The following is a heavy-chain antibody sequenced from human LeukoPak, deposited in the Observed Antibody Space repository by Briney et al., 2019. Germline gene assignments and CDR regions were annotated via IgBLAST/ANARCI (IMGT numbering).Heavy chain of an antibody. CDR1: GFTVSSNQ. CDR2: IYSGGST. J-gene: IGHJ4*02. Sequence: PGGSLRLSCAVSGFTVSSNQMNWVRQAPGKGLEWVSTIYSGGSTYYADSVKGRFTISRDNSKNTLYPQMNSLRAEDTAVYYCASTVVKVFDYWGQGTLVTVSS. V-gene: IGHV3-66*01. CDR3: ASTVVKVFDY. D-gene: IGHD4-23*01.